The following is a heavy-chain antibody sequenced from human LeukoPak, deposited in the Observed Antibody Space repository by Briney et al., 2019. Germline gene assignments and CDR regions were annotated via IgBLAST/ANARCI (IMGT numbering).Heavy chain of an antibody. J-gene: IGHJ4*02. Sequence: GGSLRLPCAASGFTFSSYGMHWVRQAPGKGLEWVAVIWYDGSNKYYADSVKGRFTISRDNSKNTLYLQMNSLRAEDTAVYYCAGKYYYDSSGLYWGQGTLVTVSS. CDR3: AGKYYYDSSGLY. D-gene: IGHD3-22*01. CDR2: IWYDGSNK. CDR1: GFTFSSYG. V-gene: IGHV3-33*01.